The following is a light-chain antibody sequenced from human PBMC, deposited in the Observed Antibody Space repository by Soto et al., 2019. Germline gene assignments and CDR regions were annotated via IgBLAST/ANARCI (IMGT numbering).Light chain of an antibody. Sequence: IQLTQSPSSLSASVGDRVTITCRASQGISSYLAWYQQKPGKAPKLLIYAAYTLQSGVPSRFSGSGSGTGFTLTISSLQPEDFATYYCQQLNSYLFGPGTKVDIK. V-gene: IGKV1-9*01. J-gene: IGKJ3*01. CDR3: QQLNSYL. CDR1: QGISSY. CDR2: AAY.